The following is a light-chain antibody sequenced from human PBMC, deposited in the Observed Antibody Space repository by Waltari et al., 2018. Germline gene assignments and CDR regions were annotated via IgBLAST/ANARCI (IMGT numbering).Light chain of an antibody. J-gene: IGKJ3*01. V-gene: IGKV3-15*01. CDR3: QQYNIGAT. Sequence: VSPGERVTLSCRASQSVSSNLAWYQQRPGQAPRLLIYATSTRATGVPARFSGSGSGTEFSLTISSLQSEDLAVYYCQQYNIGATFGPGTKVDIK. CDR2: ATS. CDR1: QSVSSN.